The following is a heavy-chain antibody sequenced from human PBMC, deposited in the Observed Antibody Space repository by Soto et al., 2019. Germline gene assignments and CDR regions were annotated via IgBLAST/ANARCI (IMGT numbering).Heavy chain of an antibody. CDR1: GYTFTSYG. Sequence: GASVKVSCKASGYTFTSYGISWVRQAPGQGLEWMGWISAYNGNTNYAQKLQGRVTMTTDTSTSTAYMELRSLRSDDTAVYYCARDGSGWYRYYYYGMDVWGQGTTVTVS. V-gene: IGHV1-18*01. CDR2: ISAYNGNT. J-gene: IGHJ6*02. CDR3: ARDGSGWYRYYYYGMDV. D-gene: IGHD6-19*01.